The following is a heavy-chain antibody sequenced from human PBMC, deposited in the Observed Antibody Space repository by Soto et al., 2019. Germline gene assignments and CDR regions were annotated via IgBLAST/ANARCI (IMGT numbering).Heavy chain of an antibody. CDR2: ISSSGSTA. Sequence: PGGSLRLSCAASGFTFSRFELHWVRQAPGKGLEWISYISSSGSTAYYASSVEGRFTISRDNANNSVYLQMDSLRAEDAALYYCTRAAWFPYLSFYWGQGALVTVSS. D-gene: IGHD3-10*01. V-gene: IGHV3-48*03. CDR3: TRAAWFPYLSFY. CDR1: GFTFSRFE. J-gene: IGHJ4*02.